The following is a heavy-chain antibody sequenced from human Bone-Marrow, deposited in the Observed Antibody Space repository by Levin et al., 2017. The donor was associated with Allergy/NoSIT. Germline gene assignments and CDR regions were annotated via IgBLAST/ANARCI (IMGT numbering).Heavy chain of an antibody. Sequence: PGGSLRLSCVASGFDFSSYGMHWVRQAPGKGMEWVAVTWYDGSNNDYADSVKGRFTISKANSMNTVYLQMDRLQAEDTALYYCARAGWSDSSMTLAAFDFWGQGTMVTVSS. V-gene: IGHV3-33*01. D-gene: IGHD1-26*01. J-gene: IGHJ3*01. CDR3: ARAGWSDSSMTLAAFDF. CDR2: TWYDGSNN. CDR1: GFDFSSYG.